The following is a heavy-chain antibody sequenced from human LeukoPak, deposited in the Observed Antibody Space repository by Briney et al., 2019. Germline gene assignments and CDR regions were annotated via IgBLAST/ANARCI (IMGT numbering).Heavy chain of an antibody. CDR3: ARGPLMITYGVRYGMDV. D-gene: IGHD3-16*01. Sequence: SETLSLTCAVYGGSFSGYYWTWIRQPPGKGLEWVGEINHSGSTNYNPSLKSRVTISIDTSKNQFSLRLSSVTAADTAVYYCARGPLMITYGVRYGMDVWGRGTTVTVSS. CDR2: INHSGST. CDR1: GGSFSGYY. V-gene: IGHV4-34*01. J-gene: IGHJ6*02.